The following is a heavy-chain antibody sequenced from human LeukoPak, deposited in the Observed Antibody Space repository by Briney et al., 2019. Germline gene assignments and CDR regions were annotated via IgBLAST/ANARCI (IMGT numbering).Heavy chain of an antibody. CDR3: ARDRSLGYFDY. CDR1: GASIVNYY. V-gene: IGHV4-59*01. CDR2: SYYSGST. Sequence: SETLSLTCTVSGASIVNYYWTWIRQAPGQGLEWVGYSYYSGSTQYNPSLEGRVTISVDTPKNQFSLKLDSVTAADTAVYYCARDRSLGYFDYWGQGTVVTVSS. J-gene: IGHJ4*02.